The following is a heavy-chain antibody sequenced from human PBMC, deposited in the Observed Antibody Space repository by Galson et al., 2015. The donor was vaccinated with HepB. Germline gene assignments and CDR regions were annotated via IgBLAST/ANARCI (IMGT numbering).Heavy chain of an antibody. V-gene: IGHV1-69*06. CDR2: IIPAFGAA. Sequence: QSGAEVKKPGGSLKISCKASGGNFNNFAITWVRKAPGQGLEWVGRIIPAFGAANYAQKFQGRLTISADKSTGTAYMDLTNLRSEDTAGYYCARQDDYGSGTYPPWYGLDVWGQGTTVTVSS. CDR1: GGNFNNFA. J-gene: IGHJ6*02. D-gene: IGHD3-16*02. CDR3: ARQDDYGSGTYPPWYGLDV.